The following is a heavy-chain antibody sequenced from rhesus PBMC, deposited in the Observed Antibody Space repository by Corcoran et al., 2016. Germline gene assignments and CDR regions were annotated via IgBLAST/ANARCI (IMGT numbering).Heavy chain of an antibody. D-gene: IGHD6-31*01. CDR3: ARHPDSSGIPY. CDR2: IGGTGGST. CDR1: GYSISSGYY. V-gene: IGHV4-99*01. J-gene: IGHJ4*01. Sequence: QVQLQESGPGLVKPSETLSLTCAVSGYSISSGYYWGWIRQPPGKGLEWIGNIGGTGGSTYSNPSLKSQVTIAKDTSKNQCSLKLSSVTAADTAVYYCARHPDSSGIPYWGQGVLVTVSS.